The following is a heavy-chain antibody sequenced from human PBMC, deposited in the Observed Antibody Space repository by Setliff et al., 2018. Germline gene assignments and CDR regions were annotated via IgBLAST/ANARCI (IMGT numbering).Heavy chain of an antibody. CDR1: GGSISSGDYY. J-gene: IGHJ4*02. D-gene: IGHD2-15*01. CDR3: ASERESASRQTYFDS. CDR2: IYYSGST. Sequence: PSETLSLTCTVSGGSISSGDYYWSWIRQPPGKGLEWIGYIYYSGSTYYNPSLKSRVTISVDTSKNQFSLILSSVTAADTAVYYCASERESASRQTYFDSWGQGTLVTVSS. V-gene: IGHV4-30-4*02.